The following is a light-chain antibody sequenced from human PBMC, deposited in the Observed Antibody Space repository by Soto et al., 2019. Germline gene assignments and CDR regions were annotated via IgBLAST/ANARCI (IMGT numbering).Light chain of an antibody. Sequence: EIVLTQSPGTLSLSPGERATLSCRASQSVSASFLAWYQQKPGQAPRLLIYGASSRATGIPDRFSGGGSGTDFTLTISRLEPEDFAVYYCQQYSSPPPEYTFGQVTKLEIK. CDR2: GAS. J-gene: IGKJ2*01. V-gene: IGKV3-20*01. CDR3: QQYSSPPPEYT. CDR1: QSVSASF.